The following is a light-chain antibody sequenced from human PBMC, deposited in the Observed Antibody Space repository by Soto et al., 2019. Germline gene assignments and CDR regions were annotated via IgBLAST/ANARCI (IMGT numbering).Light chain of an antibody. CDR3: QQYGGSSRT. J-gene: IGKJ1*01. CDR1: QGISSY. CDR2: KAS. V-gene: IGKV1-8*01. Sequence: AIRMTQSPSSFSASTGDRVTITCRPSQGISSYLAWYQQKPGKATKLLIYKASSLESGVPSRFSGSGSGTEFTLTLTSPQPDDFATSYCQQYGGSSRTLGQGTKVDXK.